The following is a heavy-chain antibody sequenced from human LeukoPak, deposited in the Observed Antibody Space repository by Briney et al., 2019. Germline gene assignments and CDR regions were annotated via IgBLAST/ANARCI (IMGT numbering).Heavy chain of an antibody. CDR1: GFTFSSYE. J-gene: IGHJ6*04. Sequence: GGSLRLSCAASGFTFSSYEMNWVRPAPGKGLEWVSYINSSGSTIYYAVSVRGRFTIYRDNAKNSLYLQMNSVRAEDTAVYYCAELGITMIGGVWGKGTTVTISS. CDR3: AELGITMIGGV. D-gene: IGHD3-10*02. CDR2: INSSGSTI. V-gene: IGHV3-48*03.